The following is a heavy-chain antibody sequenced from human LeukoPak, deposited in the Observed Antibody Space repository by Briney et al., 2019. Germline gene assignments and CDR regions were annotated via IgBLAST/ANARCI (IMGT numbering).Heavy chain of an antibody. J-gene: IGHJ4*02. CDR3: ARDGVVVPAAISAEVDY. Sequence: GGSLRLSCAASGFTFSSYAMSWVRQAPGKGLEWVSAISGSGGSTYYADSVKGRFTISRDNSKNTLYLQMNSLRAEDTAVYYCARDGVVVPAAISAEVDYWGQGTLVTVSS. CDR1: GFTFSSYA. D-gene: IGHD2-2*02. CDR2: ISGSGGST. V-gene: IGHV3-23*01.